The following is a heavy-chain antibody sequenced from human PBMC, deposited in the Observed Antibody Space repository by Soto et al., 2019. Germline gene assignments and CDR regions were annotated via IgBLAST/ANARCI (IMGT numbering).Heavy chain of an antibody. Sequence: VASVEVTCKASGYSLRANYIHWVRQDPGQGLEWMGRMSPNGGDTVYAQRFQGRVTMTRNTSVTTAYMELSSLTSEDAAVYYCARAGWVQYWSSDAFDLWGQGTMVTVSS. D-gene: IGHD2-8*02. J-gene: IGHJ3*01. CDR2: MSPNGGDT. CDR3: ARAGWVQYWSSDAFDL. CDR1: GYSLRANY. V-gene: IGHV1-8*02.